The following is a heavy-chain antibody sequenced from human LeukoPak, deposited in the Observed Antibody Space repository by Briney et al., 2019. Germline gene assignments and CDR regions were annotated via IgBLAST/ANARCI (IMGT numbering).Heavy chain of an antibody. J-gene: IGHJ4*02. CDR1: GFTFSSYG. D-gene: IGHD3-22*01. CDR3: AKGSRYYYDSSGPRGGDY. CDR2: ISYDGSNK. V-gene: IGHV3-30*18. Sequence: PGGSLRLSCAASGFTFSSYGMHWVRQAPGKGLEWVAVISYDGSNKYYADSVKGRFTISRDNSKNTLYLQMNSLRAEDTAVYYCAKGSRYYYDSSGPRGGDYWGQGTLVTVSS.